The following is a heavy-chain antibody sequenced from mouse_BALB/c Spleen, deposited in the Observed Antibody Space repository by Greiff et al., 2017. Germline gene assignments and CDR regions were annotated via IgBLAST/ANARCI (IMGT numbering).Heavy chain of an antibody. D-gene: IGHD1-1*01. Sequence: VHLVESGPGLVAPSQSLSITCTVSGFSLTSYGVSWVRQPPGKGLEWLGVIWGDGSTNYHSALISRLSISKDNSKSQVFLKLNSLQTDDTATYYCAKRGENYYGSSFNWYFDVWGAGTTVTVSS. J-gene: IGHJ1*01. V-gene: IGHV2-3*01. CDR3: AKRGENYYGSSFNWYFDV. CDR1: GFSLTSYG. CDR2: IWGDGST.